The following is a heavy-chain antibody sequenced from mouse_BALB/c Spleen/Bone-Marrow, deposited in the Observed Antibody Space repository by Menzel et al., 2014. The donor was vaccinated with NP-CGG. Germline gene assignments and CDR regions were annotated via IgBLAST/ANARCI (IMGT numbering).Heavy chain of an antibody. J-gene: IGHJ3*01. Sequence: DVKLVESGGGLVQPGGSLKLSCAASGFDFSGFWMGWVRQAPGKGLEWIGEINPDSSTINYTPSLKDRFIISRDNAKNTLYLQRSKVRSEDTALYYCARLGYYGEFAYWGGGTPVTVSA. V-gene: IGHV4-1*02. CDR2: INPDSSTI. D-gene: IGHD2-3*01. CDR3: ARLGYYGEFAY. CDR1: GFDFSGFW.